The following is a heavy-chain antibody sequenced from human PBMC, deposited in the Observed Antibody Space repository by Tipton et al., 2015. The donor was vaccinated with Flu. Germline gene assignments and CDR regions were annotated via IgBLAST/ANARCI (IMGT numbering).Heavy chain of an antibody. CDR3: ARTHLDSERFFPVDAFDI. V-gene: IGHV5-51*01. CDR1: GYSFTSYW. J-gene: IGHJ3*02. D-gene: IGHD3-3*01. Sequence: VQLVQSGAEIRKPGESLKISCKASGYSFTSYWIGWVRQMPGKGLEWMGIIYPGDSDTRYSPSFQGQVTISADKSISTAYLQWSSLKASDTAVYYCARTHLDSERFFPVDAFDIWGQGTMVTVSS. CDR2: IYPGDSDT.